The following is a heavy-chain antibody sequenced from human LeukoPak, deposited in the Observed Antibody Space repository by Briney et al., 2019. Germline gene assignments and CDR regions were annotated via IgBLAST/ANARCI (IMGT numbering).Heavy chain of an antibody. Sequence: SVKVSCKASGGTFSSYAISWVRQAPGQGLEWMGRIIPILGIANYAQKFQGRVTMTEDTSTDTAYMELSSLRSEDTAVYYCATGPHSSGWYGEPYDYWGQGTLVTVSS. V-gene: IGHV1-69*04. CDR2: IIPILGIA. CDR1: GGTFSSYA. D-gene: IGHD6-19*01. CDR3: ATGPHSSGWYGEPYDY. J-gene: IGHJ4*02.